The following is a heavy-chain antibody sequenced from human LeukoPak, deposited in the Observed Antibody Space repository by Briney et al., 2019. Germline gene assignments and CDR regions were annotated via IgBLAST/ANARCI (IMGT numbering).Heavy chain of an antibody. CDR2: IWYDGSNK. D-gene: IGHD3-22*01. V-gene: IGHV3-33*01. CDR3: AYSSGYYYEYYFDY. CDR1: GFTFSSYG. Sequence: GGSLRLSCAASGFTFSSYGMHWVRQAPGKGLEWVAVIWYDGSNKYYADSVKGRFTISRDNSKNTLYLQMTSLRAEDTAVYYCAYSSGYYYEYYFDYWGQGTLVTVSS. J-gene: IGHJ4*02.